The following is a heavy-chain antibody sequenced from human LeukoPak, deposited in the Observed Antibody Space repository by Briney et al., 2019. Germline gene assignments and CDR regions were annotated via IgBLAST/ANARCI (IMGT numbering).Heavy chain of an antibody. CDR3: ARVGDSSGYYLDY. Sequence: SVKLSCTASGGTYSSYAISWVRQAPGQGLEWMGGIIPIFGNANYAQKFQGRVTTTADESTSTACMELGSLRSEDTAVYYCARVGDSSGYYLDYWGQGTLVTVSS. V-gene: IGHV1-69*01. CDR2: IIPIFGNA. CDR1: GGTYSSYA. D-gene: IGHD3-22*01. J-gene: IGHJ4*02.